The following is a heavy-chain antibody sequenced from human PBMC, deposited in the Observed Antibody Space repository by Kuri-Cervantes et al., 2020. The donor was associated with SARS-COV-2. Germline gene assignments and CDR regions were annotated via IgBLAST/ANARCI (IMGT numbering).Heavy chain of an antibody. Sequence: GGSLRLSCKGSGYSFTSYWIGWVRQMPGKGLEWMGIIYPGDSDTRYSTSFQGQVTISADKSISTAYLQWSSLKASDTAMYYCARRSRPYGDDDAFDIWGQGTMVTVSS. CDR1: GYSFTSYW. J-gene: IGHJ3*02. V-gene: IGHV5-51*01. CDR2: IYPGDSDT. CDR3: ARRSRPYGDDDAFDI. D-gene: IGHD4-17*01.